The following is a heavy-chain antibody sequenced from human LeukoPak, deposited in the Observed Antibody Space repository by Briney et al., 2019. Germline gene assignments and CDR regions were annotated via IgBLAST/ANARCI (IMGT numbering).Heavy chain of an antibody. J-gene: IGHJ3*02. CDR1: GFTFSSYE. D-gene: IGHD3-22*01. CDR2: ISSSGSTI. Sequence: GGSLRLSCAASGFTFSSYEMNWVRQAPGKGLEWVSYISSSGSTIYYADSVKGRFTISRDNAKNSLYLQMNSLRAEDTAVYYCARDSFYYDSSDYYYEGNAFDIWGQGTMVTVSS. CDR3: ARDSFYYDSSDYYYEGNAFDI. V-gene: IGHV3-48*03.